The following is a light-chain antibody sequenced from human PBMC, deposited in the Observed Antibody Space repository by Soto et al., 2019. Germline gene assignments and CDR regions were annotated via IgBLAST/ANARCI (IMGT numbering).Light chain of an antibody. J-gene: IGKJ3*01. V-gene: IGKV1-5*01. CDR1: QSISSW. Sequence: DIQMTQSPSTLSASVGDRVTITCRASQSISSWLAWYQQKPGKAPKLLIYDASSLESGVPSRFSGSGSGTEFTLTISSLQPDDFAIYYCQQYNSYSNFGPGTKVDIK. CDR2: DAS. CDR3: QQYNSYSN.